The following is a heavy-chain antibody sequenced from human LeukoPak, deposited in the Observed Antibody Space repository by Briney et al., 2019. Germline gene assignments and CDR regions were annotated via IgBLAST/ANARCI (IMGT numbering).Heavy chain of an antibody. CDR3: AKDLGSGKLLFGADI. CDR2: MTWNSHII. Sequence: GRSLRLSCAASGFTFDDHAMHWVRQAPGKGLEWVSGMTWNSHIIGYADSVTGRFTISRDDGKNSLYLQMNSLRSEDTALYYCAKDLGSGKLLFGADIWGQGTMVTVSS. V-gene: IGHV3-9*01. D-gene: IGHD3-10*01. J-gene: IGHJ3*02. CDR1: GFTFDDHA.